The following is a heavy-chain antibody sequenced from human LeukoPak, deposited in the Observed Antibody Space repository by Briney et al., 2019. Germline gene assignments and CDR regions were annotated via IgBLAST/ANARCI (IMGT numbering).Heavy chain of an antibody. CDR2: INHSGST. J-gene: IGHJ5*02. Sequence: SETLSLTCAVYGGSFSGYYWSWIRQPPGKGLEWIGEINHSGSTNYNPSLKSRVTISVDTSKNQFSLKLSSVTAADTAVYYCARGKNWFDPRGQGTLVTVSS. CDR1: GGSFSGYY. CDR3: ARGKNWFDP. V-gene: IGHV4-34*01.